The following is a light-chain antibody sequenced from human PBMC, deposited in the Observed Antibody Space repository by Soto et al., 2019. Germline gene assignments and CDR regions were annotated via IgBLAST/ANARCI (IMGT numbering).Light chain of an antibody. V-gene: IGKV3-15*01. CDR1: QSVTTN. Sequence: ETVLTQSPANLSVSPGERATFSCRASQSVTTNLAWYQQKPGQVPRLLIYGASTRATGIPARFSGSGSGTEFTLSISSLQSDDFAIYHCQQFHSWPHTFGQGTKLEIK. CDR2: GAS. J-gene: IGKJ2*01. CDR3: QQFHSWPHT.